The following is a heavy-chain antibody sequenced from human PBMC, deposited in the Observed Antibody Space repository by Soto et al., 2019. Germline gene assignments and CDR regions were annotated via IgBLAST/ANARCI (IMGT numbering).Heavy chain of an antibody. CDR3: AKDLQFSGWLSAQTFDY. Sequence: EVQLLESGGGLVQPGGSLRLSCAVSGFTFSSHAMNWVRQAPGKGLECVSSITGSGDSTYYADSVKGRFTISRDKSTSTLYLQMNSLRAEDTAVYYCAKDLQFSGWLSAQTFDYWGQGTQVTVSS. V-gene: IGHV3-23*01. D-gene: IGHD6-19*01. CDR2: ITGSGDST. J-gene: IGHJ4*02. CDR1: GFTFSSHA.